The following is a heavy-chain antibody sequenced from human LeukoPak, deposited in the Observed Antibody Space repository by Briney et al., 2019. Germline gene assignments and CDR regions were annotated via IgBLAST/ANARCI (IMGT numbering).Heavy chain of an antibody. J-gene: IGHJ1*01. D-gene: IGHD3-22*01. CDR1: GGTFNSYA. CDR3: ARVSYYDSSGYPEYFHH. V-gene: IGHV1-69*04. Sequence: SVKVSCKASGGTFNSYAINWVRQAPGQGLEWMGRIIPILGIPNYAQKFQGRVTITADRSTSTAYMELSSLRSEDAAVYYCARVSYYDSSGYPEYFHHWGQGTLVTVSS. CDR2: IIPILGIP.